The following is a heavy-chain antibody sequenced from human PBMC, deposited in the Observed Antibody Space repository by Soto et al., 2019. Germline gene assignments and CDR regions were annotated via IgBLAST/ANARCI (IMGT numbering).Heavy chain of an antibody. Sequence: ASVKVSCKASGYTFTGYYMHWVRQAPGQGLEWMGWINPNSGGTNYAQKFQGWVTMTRDTSISTAYMELSRLRCDDTAVYYCARDNRGPYYDFWSGSLGGMDVWGQGTTVTVSS. D-gene: IGHD3-3*01. J-gene: IGHJ6*02. CDR1: GYTFTGYY. V-gene: IGHV1-2*04. CDR3: ARDNRGPYYDFWSGSLGGMDV. CDR2: INPNSGGT.